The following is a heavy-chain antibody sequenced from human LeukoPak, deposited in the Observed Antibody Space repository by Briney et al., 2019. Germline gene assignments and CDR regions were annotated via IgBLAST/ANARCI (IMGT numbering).Heavy chain of an antibody. D-gene: IGHD4-23*01. CDR3: AKILYGGNEYYFDY. CDR1: GFTFSSFG. J-gene: IGHJ4*02. Sequence: GGSLRLSCAASGFTFSSFGMHWVRQAPGKGLEWVAFIRYDGSNKYYADSVKGRFTISRDNSKNTLYLQMNSLRAEDTAVYYCAKILYGGNEYYFDYWGQGTLVTVSS. V-gene: IGHV3-30*02. CDR2: IRYDGSNK.